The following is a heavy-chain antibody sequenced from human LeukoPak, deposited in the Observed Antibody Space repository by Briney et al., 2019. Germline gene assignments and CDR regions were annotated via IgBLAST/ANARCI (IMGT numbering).Heavy chain of an antibody. CDR1: GFTFSSYA. D-gene: IGHD2-15*01. V-gene: IGHV3-64*02. CDR2: ISSNGGST. J-gene: IGHJ4*02. Sequence: GGSLRLSCAASGFTFSSYAMHWVRQAPGKGLEYVSAISSNGGSTYYADSVKGRFTISRDNSKNTLYLQMNSLRAEDTAVYYCARVPPTKYCSGGSCYYPFDYWGQGTLVTVSS. CDR3: ARVPPTKYCSGGSCYYPFDY.